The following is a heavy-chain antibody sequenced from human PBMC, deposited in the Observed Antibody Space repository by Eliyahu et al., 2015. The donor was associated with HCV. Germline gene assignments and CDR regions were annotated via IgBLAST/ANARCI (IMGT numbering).Heavy chain of an antibody. CDR2: ISWNSGSI. J-gene: IGHJ5*02. D-gene: IGHD3-22*01. V-gene: IGHV3-9*01. CDR3: AKADWGYYYDSSGYYYNWFDP. Sequence: EVQLVESGGGLVQPGRSLRLSCAASGFTFDDYAXHWGRQAPGKGLGWVSGISWNSGSIGYADSVKGRFTISRDNAKNSLYLQMNSLRAEDTALYYCAKADWGYYYDSSGYYYNWFDPWGQGTLVTVSS. CDR1: GFTFDDYA.